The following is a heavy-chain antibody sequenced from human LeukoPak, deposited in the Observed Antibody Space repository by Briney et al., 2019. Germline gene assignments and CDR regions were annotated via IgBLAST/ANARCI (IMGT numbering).Heavy chain of an antibody. J-gene: IGHJ4*02. V-gene: IGHV4-39*01. CDR1: GGSISSSSYY. D-gene: IGHD3/OR15-3a*01. CDR3: ARQTGSGLFILP. Sequence: PSETLSLTCTVSGGSISSSSYYWAWIRQPPRKGLEWIASIYYSGNTYYNASLKSQVSISIGTSKNQFSLKLTSVTAADTAVYYCARQTGSGLFILPGGQGTLVTVSS. CDR2: IYYSGNT.